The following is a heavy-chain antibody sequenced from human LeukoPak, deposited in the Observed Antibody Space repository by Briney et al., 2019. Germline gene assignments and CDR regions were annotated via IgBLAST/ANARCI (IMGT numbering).Heavy chain of an antibody. J-gene: IGHJ3*02. D-gene: IGHD1-1*01. CDR2: ISYDGSNK. Sequence: PGGPLRLSCAASGFTFSSYGMHWLRQAPGKGLEGVAVISYDGSNKYYADSVKGRFTISRDNSKNTLYLQMNSLRAEDTAVYYCAKSIKRNAGAFDIGGQGTMVTVS. CDR3: AKSIKRNAGAFDI. CDR1: GFTFSSYG. V-gene: IGHV3-30*18.